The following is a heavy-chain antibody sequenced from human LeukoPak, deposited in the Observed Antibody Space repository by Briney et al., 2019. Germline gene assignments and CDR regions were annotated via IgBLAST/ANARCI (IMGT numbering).Heavy chain of an antibody. V-gene: IGHV3-13*01. Sequence: TGGSLRLSCAASGSTFSSYDMHWVRQATGKGLEWVSAIGTAGDTYYPGSVKGRFTISRENAKNSLYLQMSSLRAGDTAVYYCARAAAGTLAFDIWGQGTMVTVSS. CDR3: ARAAAGTLAFDI. D-gene: IGHD6-13*01. J-gene: IGHJ3*02. CDR1: GSTFSSYD. CDR2: IGTAGDT.